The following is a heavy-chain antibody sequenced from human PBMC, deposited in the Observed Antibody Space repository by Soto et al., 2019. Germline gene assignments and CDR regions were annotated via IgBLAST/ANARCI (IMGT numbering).Heavy chain of an antibody. CDR2: IYYSGST. V-gene: IGHV4-59*01. CDR1: GGSISSYY. D-gene: IGHD6-13*01. Sequence: SETLSLTCTVSGGSISSYYWSWVRQFPGKGLEWIGYIYYSGSTNYNPSLKSRITISLDTSKNQFSLKLGSVTAADTAVYYCARASYSSSWEIDYWGQGTLVTVSS. J-gene: IGHJ4*02. CDR3: ARASYSSSWEIDY.